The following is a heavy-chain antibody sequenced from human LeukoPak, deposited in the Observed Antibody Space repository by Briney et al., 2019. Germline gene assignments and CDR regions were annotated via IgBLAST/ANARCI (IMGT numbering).Heavy chain of an antibody. D-gene: IGHD3-3*01. Sequence: ASVKVSCKASGYTFTGYYMHWVRQAPGQGLEWMGWINPNSGGTNYVQKFQGRVTMTRDTSISTAYMELSRLRSDDTAVYYCARDGYDFWSGYNYYYYGMDVWGQGTTVTVSS. CDR3: ARDGYDFWSGYNYYYYGMDV. CDR2: INPNSGGT. V-gene: IGHV1-2*02. CDR1: GYTFTGYY. J-gene: IGHJ6*02.